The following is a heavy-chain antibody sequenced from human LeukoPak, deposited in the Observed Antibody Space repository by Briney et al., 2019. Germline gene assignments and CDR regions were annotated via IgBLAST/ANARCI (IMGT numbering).Heavy chain of an antibody. J-gene: IGHJ4*02. CDR2: IYYSGST. V-gene: IGHV4-59*01. D-gene: IGHD3-10*01. CDR3: ARAYYYGSGSQLPDY. Sequence: PSETLSLTCTVSGGSISSYYWSWIRQPPGKGLEWIGYIYYSGSTNYNPSLTSRVTISVDTSKNQFSLKLSSVTAADTAVYYCARAYYYGSGSQLPDYWGQGTLVTVSS. CDR1: GGSISSYY.